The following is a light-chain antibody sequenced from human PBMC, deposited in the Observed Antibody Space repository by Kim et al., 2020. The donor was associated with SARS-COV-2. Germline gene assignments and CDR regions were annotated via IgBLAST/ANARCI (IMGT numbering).Light chain of an antibody. J-gene: IGLJ3*02. CDR1: SGHSSEI. CDR3: ETWDSNTWV. V-gene: IGLV4-60*03. Sequence: SIKITCTLSSGHSSEINAWHQQQPGKATRYLIKLEGSGSYNKGSGVPDRFSGSSTGADRYLTNSNLQSEDEADYYCETWDSNTWVFGGGTQLTVL. CDR2: LEGSGSY.